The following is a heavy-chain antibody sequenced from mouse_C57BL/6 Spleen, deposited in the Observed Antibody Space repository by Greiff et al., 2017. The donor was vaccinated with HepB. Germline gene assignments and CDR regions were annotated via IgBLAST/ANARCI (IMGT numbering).Heavy chain of an antibody. CDR1: GFTFSSYA. D-gene: IGHD2-4*01. CDR2: ISSGGDYI. Sequence: EVKLMESGEGLVKPGGSLKLSCAASGFTFSSYAMSWVRQTPEKRLEWVAYISSGGDYIYYADTVKGRFTISRDNARNTLYRQMSSLKSEDTAMYYCTRVSGTYDYYPTYAMDYWGQGTSVTVSS. CDR3: TRVSGTYDYYPTYAMDY. J-gene: IGHJ4*01. V-gene: IGHV5-9-1*02.